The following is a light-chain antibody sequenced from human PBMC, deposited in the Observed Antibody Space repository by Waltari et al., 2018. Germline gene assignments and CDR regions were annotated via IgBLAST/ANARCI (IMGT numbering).Light chain of an antibody. Sequence: DSQMMQSPSSLSASVGDGVTITCRASQSISSYLNWYQQKPGKAPKLLIYAASTLESGVPSRFSGSGSGTDFTLTISSLQSEDFATYYCQQSYSTPRTFGQGTKVEIK. CDR2: AAS. CDR1: QSISSY. J-gene: IGKJ1*01. CDR3: QQSYSTPRT. V-gene: IGKV1-39*01.